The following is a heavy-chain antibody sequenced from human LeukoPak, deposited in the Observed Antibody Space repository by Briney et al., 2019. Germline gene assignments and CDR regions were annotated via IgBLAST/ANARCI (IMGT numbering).Heavy chain of an antibody. CDR3: AKSSYYESSGYYREYYFDF. Sequence: GGSLRLSCAASGFTFSTYGMSWVRQAPGKGLEWVSSISGSGGSTNYADSVKGRFTISRDNSKNTLYLQMNSLRDEDTAVYYCAKSSYYESSGYYREYYFDFWGQGTLVTVSS. J-gene: IGHJ4*02. V-gene: IGHV3-23*01. CDR2: ISGSGGST. D-gene: IGHD3-22*01. CDR1: GFTFSTYG.